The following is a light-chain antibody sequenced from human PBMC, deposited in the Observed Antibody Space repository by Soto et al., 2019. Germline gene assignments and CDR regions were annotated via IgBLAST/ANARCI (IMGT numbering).Light chain of an antibody. J-gene: IGLJ1*01. CDR3: QSYDRTLSARYV. Sequence: QSVLTQPPSVSGAPGQRVTISCTGSSXNIGAGYDVHWYQQRPGTAPKLLIFGNINRPSGVPDRFSGSKSGTSASLAITGLQAEDEGDYYCQSYDRTLSARYVFGTGTKLTVL. V-gene: IGLV1-40*01. CDR1: SXNIGAGYD. CDR2: GNI.